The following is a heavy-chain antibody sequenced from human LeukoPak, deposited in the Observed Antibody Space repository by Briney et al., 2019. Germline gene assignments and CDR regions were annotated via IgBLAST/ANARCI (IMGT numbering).Heavy chain of an antibody. J-gene: IGHJ6*04. D-gene: IGHD3-10*02. CDR3: AELGITMIGGV. Sequence: PGGSLRLSCAASGFTFTTFGMNWVRQAPGKGLEWLSHIYSSSTTIYYADSVRGRFTISRDNAKNSLSLQMNSLRAEDTAVYYCAELGITMIGGVWGKGTTVTISS. CDR2: IYSSSTTI. CDR1: GFTFTTFG. V-gene: IGHV3-48*04.